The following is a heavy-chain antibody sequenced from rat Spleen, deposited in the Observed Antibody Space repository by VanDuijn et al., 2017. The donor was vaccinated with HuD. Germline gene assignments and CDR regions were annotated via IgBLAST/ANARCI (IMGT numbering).Heavy chain of an antibody. V-gene: IGHV2S75*01. CDR2: IWGDGNT. D-gene: IGHD1-10*01. J-gene: IGHJ4*01. CDR3: TRRFVTTGVMDA. Sequence: VLVQASETLSLTCTVSGFSLTNYGVIWVRQSPGKGLEWMGIIWGDGNTDYNSALKSRLSINRDTSKSQVFLKMNTLQTDDTAIYYCTRRFVTTGVMDAWGQGASVTVSS. CDR1: GFSLTNYG.